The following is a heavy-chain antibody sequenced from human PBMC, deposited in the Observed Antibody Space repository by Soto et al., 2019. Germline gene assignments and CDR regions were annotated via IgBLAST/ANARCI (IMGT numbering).Heavy chain of an antibody. J-gene: IGHJ4*02. V-gene: IGHV4-59*04. CDR2: IYHSGST. CDR1: GGSISSYY. D-gene: IGHD2-2*01. CDR3: ARRPYCSSTSCYLGY. Sequence: SETLSLTCTVSGGSISSYYWSWIRQPPGKGLEWIGYIYHSGSTYYNPSLKSRVTISVDRSKNQFSLKLSSVTAADTAVYYCARRPYCSSTSCYLGYWGQGTLVTVSS.